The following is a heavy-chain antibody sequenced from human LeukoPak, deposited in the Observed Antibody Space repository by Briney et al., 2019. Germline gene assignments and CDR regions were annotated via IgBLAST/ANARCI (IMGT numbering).Heavy chain of an antibody. Sequence: GGSLRLSCAASGFTLGHYVMHWVRQTPDKGLEWVAVVEDAARNYGRNSYYAESVKGRFTISRDNLQIKLKLEVNSMRPEDTAIYYCAREKTRDGHNERPYFFYMDVWDKGTTVTVSS. D-gene: IGHD5-24*01. CDR3: AREKTRDGHNERPYFFYMDV. J-gene: IGHJ6*03. V-gene: IGHV3-30*03. CDR1: GFTLGHYV. CDR2: VEDAARNYGRNS.